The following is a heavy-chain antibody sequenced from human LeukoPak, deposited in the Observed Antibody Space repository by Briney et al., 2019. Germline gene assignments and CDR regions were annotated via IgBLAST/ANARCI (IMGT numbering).Heavy chain of an antibody. V-gene: IGHV3-53*01. CDR2: VYSGGST. Sequence: GGSLRLSCAASGFIFNNAWMNWVRQAPGKGLEWVSAVYSGGSTYYSDSVKGRFTISRDNSKNTLYLQMSSLRAEDTAVYYCARGGYSSGWYRDWGQGTLVTVSS. D-gene: IGHD6-19*01. CDR3: ARGGYSSGWYRD. J-gene: IGHJ4*02. CDR1: GFIFNNAW.